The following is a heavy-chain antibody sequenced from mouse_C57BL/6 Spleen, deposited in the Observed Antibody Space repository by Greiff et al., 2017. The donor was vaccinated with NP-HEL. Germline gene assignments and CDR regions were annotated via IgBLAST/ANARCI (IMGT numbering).Heavy chain of an antibody. Sequence: QVQLKESGAELVKPGASVKISCKASGYAFSSYWMNWVKQRPGKGLEWIGQIYPGDGDTNYNGKFKGKATLTADKSSSTAYMQLSSLTSEDSAVYFCARKGYYGSSYKNVDVWGTGTTVTVSS. V-gene: IGHV1-80*01. CDR1: GYAFSSYW. J-gene: IGHJ1*03. CDR3: ARKGYYGSSYKNVDV. D-gene: IGHD1-1*01. CDR2: IYPGDGDT.